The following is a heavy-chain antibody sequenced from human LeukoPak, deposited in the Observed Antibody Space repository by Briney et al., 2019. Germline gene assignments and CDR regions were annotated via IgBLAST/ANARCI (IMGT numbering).Heavy chain of an antibody. D-gene: IGHD5-24*01. V-gene: IGHV4-59*01. CDR1: GGSISSYY. Sequence: SETRSLTCTVSGGSISSYYWSWIRQPPGKGLEWIGYIYYSGSTNYNPSLKSRVTISVDTSKNQFSLKLSSVTAADTAVYYCARDRGDGYNSYYYYYYGMDVWGQGTTVTVSS. CDR3: ARDRGDGYNSYYYYYYGMDV. CDR2: IYYSGST. J-gene: IGHJ6*02.